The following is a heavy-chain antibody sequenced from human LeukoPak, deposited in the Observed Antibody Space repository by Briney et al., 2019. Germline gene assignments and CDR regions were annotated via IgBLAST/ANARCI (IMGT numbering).Heavy chain of an antibody. V-gene: IGHV1-46*01. J-gene: IGHJ4*02. CDR2: INPNGDRT. Sequence: GASVKVSCKASEDTFTNYYMHWVRQAPGQGLEWLGIINPNGDRTAYAQNFQGRVTMTRDASTSTAYMELRSLRSDDTAVYYCARRYENYDFWSGPLTTEYYFDYWGQGTLVTVSS. D-gene: IGHD3-3*01. CDR3: ARRYENYDFWSGPLTTEYYFDY. CDR1: EDTFTNYY.